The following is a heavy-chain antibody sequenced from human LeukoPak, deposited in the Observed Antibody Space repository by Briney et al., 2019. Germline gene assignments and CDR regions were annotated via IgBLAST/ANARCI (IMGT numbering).Heavy chain of an antibody. CDR2: INPNSGGT. J-gene: IGHJ4*02. D-gene: IGHD6-19*01. Sequence: VASVKVSCKASGYTFTGYYMHWVRHAPGQGLEWMGWINPNSGGTNYAQKFQGRVTMTRDTSISTAYMELSRLRSDDTAVYYCARPIRYSSGWYGYWGQGTLVTVSS. CDR3: ARPIRYSSGWYGY. V-gene: IGHV1-2*02. CDR1: GYTFTGYY.